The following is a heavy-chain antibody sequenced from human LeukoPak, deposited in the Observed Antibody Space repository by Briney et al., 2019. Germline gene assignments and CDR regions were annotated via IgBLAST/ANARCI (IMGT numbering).Heavy chain of an antibody. CDR1: GVSISTCCYY. CDR2: KYYSGST. J-gene: IGHJ4*02. Sequence: SETLSLTCDVSGVSISTCCYYWTWIRQPPGKGLEWIGYKYYSGSTRYNSSLRSRLTISLDSSKNQFSLRLTSVTAADTAVYYCARGRSYGFDFDSWGPGTLVIVSS. D-gene: IGHD5-18*01. V-gene: IGHV4-61*01. CDR3: ARGRSYGFDFDS.